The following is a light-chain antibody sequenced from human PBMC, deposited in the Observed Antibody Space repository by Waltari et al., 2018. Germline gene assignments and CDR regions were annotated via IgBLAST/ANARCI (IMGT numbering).Light chain of an antibody. J-gene: IGKJ2*01. Sequence: DNVMTQSPLSLPVPPGEPASISCRSSQSLLHSNGYNYLDWYLQKPGQSPQLLIYLGSNRASGVPDRFSGSGSGTDFTLTISSLQPEDFATYYCQQSYSTPYTFGQGTKLEIK. CDR1: QSLLHSNGYNY. CDR2: LGS. CDR3: QQSYSTPYT. V-gene: IGKV2-28*01.